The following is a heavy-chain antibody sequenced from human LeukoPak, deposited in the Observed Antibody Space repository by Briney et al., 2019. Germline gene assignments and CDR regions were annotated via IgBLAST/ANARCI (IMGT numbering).Heavy chain of an antibody. D-gene: IGHD2-8*02. Sequence: GGSLRLSCAASGFTFSSYAMSWVRQAPGKGLEWVAVISYDGSNKYYADSVKGRFTISRDNSKNTLYLQMNSLRAEDTAVYYCAKGPGPTRQNWFDPWGQGTLVTVSS. V-gene: IGHV3-30*18. J-gene: IGHJ5*02. CDR1: GFTFSSYA. CDR2: ISYDGSNK. CDR3: AKGPGPTRQNWFDP.